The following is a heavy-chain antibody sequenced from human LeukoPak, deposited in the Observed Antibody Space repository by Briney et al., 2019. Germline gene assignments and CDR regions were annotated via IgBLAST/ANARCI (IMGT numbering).Heavy chain of an antibody. D-gene: IGHD4-17*01. Sequence: ASVKVSCKASGYTFTSYDINWVRQATGQGLEWMGWMNPNSGNTGYAQKFQGRVTITADKSTSTAYMELSRLRSEDTAVYYCARAVQVTTGGLFDYWGQGTLVTVSS. V-gene: IGHV1-8*03. CDR3: ARAVQVTTGGLFDY. J-gene: IGHJ4*02. CDR1: GYTFTSYD. CDR2: MNPNSGNT.